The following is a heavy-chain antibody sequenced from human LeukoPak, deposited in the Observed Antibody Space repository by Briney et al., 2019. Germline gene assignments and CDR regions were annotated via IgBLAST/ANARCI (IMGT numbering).Heavy chain of an antibody. D-gene: IGHD2-2*01. V-gene: IGHV1-18*01. CDR1: GYTFSSYG. CDR3: ARVEPAAIPWFDP. CDR2: ISAYNGNT. Sequence: ASVKGSCKASGYTFSSYGISWVRQAPGQGLEWMGWISAYNGNTNYAQKLQGRVTMTTDTSTSTAYMELRSLRSDDTAVYYCARVEPAAIPWFDPWGQGTLVTVSS. J-gene: IGHJ5*02.